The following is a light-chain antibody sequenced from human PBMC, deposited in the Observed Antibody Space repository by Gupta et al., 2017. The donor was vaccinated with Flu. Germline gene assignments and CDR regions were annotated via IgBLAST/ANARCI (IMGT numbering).Light chain of an antibody. CDR1: HSVSSSY. CDR2: GAS. Sequence: EIVLTQAPGTLSLSPGEKATLSCRASHSVSSSYLAWYQQKPGQAPRLLIYGASSRATGIPDRFSGSGSGTDFTLTISRLEPEDFAVYYCQQYGTSPITFGQGTRLEIK. CDR3: QQYGTSPIT. J-gene: IGKJ5*01. V-gene: IGKV3-20*01.